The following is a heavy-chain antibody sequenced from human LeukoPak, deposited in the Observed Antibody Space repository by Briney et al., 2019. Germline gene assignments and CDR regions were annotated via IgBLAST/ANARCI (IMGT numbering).Heavy chain of an antibody. Sequence: GGSLRLSCAASGFTFSSYAMHWVRQAPGKGLEWVAVISYDGSNKYYADSVKGRFTISRDNSKNTLYLQMNSLRAEDTAVYYCARDSVSYGDYLPPYYYGMDVWGQGTTVTVFS. J-gene: IGHJ6*02. CDR1: GFTFSSYA. CDR3: ARDSVSYGDYLPPYYYGMDV. D-gene: IGHD4-17*01. CDR2: ISYDGSNK. V-gene: IGHV3-30-3*01.